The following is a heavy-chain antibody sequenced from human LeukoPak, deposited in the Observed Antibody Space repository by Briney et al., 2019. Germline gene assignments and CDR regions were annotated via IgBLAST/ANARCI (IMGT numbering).Heavy chain of an antibody. Sequence: GASVKVSCKASGYTFTSYGISWVREAPGQGLEWMGWISAYNGNTNYAQKLQGRVTMTTDTSTSTAYMELRSLRSDDTAVYYCARATRHTAISRELGYWGQGTLVTVSS. D-gene: IGHD5-18*01. J-gene: IGHJ4*02. CDR3: ARATRHTAISRELGY. V-gene: IGHV1-18*01. CDR2: ISAYNGNT. CDR1: GYTFTSYG.